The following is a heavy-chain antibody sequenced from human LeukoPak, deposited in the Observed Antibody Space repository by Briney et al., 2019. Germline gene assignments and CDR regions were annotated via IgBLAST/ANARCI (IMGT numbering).Heavy chain of an antibody. CDR1: GGSISSYY. J-gene: IGHJ4*02. CDR2: IHYSGST. D-gene: IGHD5-18*01. CDR3: ARGGHSYGPGFDY. Sequence: PSETLSLTCTVSGGSISSYYWNWIRQPPGKGLESIGYIHYSGSTYYNPSLKSRVTISVDTSKNQFSLKLSSVTAADTAVYYCARGGHSYGPGFDYWGPGILVTVSS. V-gene: IGHV4-59*01.